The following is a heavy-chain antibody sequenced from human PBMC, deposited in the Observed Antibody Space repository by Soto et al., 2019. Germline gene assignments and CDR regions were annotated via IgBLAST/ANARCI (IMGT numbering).Heavy chain of an antibody. V-gene: IGHV4-39*01. J-gene: IGHJ4*02. Sequence: SETLSLTCSVSGGSISSSSYYWGWIRQPPGKGLEWIGSIYNSGSTYYNQSLKSRVTISVDTSKNQFSLKLSSVTAADTAVHYCARRIYQRLEGVVVVAATGPFDYWGQGTLVTVSS. D-gene: IGHD2-15*01. CDR3: ARRIYQRLEGVVVVAATGPFDY. CDR1: GGSISSSSYY. CDR2: IYNSGST.